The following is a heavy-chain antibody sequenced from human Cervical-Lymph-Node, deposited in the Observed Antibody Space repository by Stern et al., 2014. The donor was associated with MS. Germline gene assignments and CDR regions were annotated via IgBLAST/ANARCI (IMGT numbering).Heavy chain of an antibody. CDR2: ISTTGGTT. J-gene: IGHJ5*02. V-gene: IGHV3-23*04. D-gene: IGHD6-19*01. CDR3: AKKSGSGWYYVS. CDR1: GFTFSTSD. Sequence: VQLVESGGGLVQPGGSLRLSCAASGFTFSTSDMSWVRRAPGKGPQFVSAISTTGGTTYYADSVKGRFTISRDNSKNTLYLQMNSLRAEDTAVYYCAKKSGSGWYYVSWGQGSLVTVSS.